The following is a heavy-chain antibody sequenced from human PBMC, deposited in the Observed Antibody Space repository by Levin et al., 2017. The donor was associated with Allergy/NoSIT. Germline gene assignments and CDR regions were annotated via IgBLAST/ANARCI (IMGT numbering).Heavy chain of an antibody. CDR2: ISWNSGSI. Sequence: GGSLRLSCAASGFIFDDYAMHWVRQAPGTGLDWVSGISWNSGSIGYADSVKGRFTISRDKAKNSLYLQMNSLRAEDTALYYCAKDRQSRRIMIAFGGVVAPDVWGKGTTVTVSS. CDR1: GFIFDDYA. V-gene: IGHV3-9*01. J-gene: IGHJ6*04. D-gene: IGHD3-16*02. CDR3: AKDRQSRRIMIAFGGVVAPDV.